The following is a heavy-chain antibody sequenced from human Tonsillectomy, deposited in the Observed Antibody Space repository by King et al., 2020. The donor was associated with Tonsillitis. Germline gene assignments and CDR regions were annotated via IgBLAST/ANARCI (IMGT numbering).Heavy chain of an antibody. Sequence: VQLVESGAEVKKPGASVKVSCKASGYTFTDYYIHWVRQAPGQGLERLGWINPNSGGTDYAQKFQGRVTITRDTSISTAYMELSRLRSDDTAVYYCARDLCTTSCFAGWFDPWGQGTLVTVSS. CDR2: INPNSGGT. CDR1: GYTFTDYY. V-gene: IGHV1-2*02. D-gene: IGHD2-2*01. J-gene: IGHJ5*02. CDR3: ARDLCTTSCFAGWFDP.